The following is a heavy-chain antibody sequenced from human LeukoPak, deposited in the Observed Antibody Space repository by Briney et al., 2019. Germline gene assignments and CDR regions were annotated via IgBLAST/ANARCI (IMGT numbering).Heavy chain of an antibody. D-gene: IGHD3-3*01. CDR1: GYTFTSYD. Sequence: ASVKVSCKASGYTFTSYDINWVRQATGQGLEWMGWMNTNSGNTGYAQKFQGRVTITRNTSLSTAYMELSSLRSEDTAVYYCARWNYDFWSGYYSAHDYYYYYYMDVWGKGTTVTVSS. V-gene: IGHV1-8*01. J-gene: IGHJ6*03. CDR3: ARWNYDFWSGYYSAHDYYYYYYMDV. CDR2: MNTNSGNT.